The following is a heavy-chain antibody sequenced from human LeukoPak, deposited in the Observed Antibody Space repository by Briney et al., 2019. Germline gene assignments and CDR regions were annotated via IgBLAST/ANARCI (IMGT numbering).Heavy chain of an antibody. CDR2: LYYGGST. D-gene: IGHD1-26*01. CDR3: ARDLGGATGALDY. J-gene: IGHJ4*02. CDR1: GGSITTDNYY. V-gene: IGHV4-39*07. Sequence: SETLSLTCTVSGGSITTDNYYWDWIRQSPGRGLEWIGSLYYGGSTYYNPSLKSRLTISVDTSKNQFSLQLRSVTAADTAVYYCARDLGGATGALDYWGQGTLVTVSS.